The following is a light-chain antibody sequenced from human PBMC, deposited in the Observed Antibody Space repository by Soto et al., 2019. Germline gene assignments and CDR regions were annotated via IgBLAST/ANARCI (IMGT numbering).Light chain of an antibody. CDR2: DAS. CDR3: XXXXXXXPVIX. V-gene: IGKV3-11*01. J-gene: IGKJ5*01. CDR1: QSFSSY. Sequence: EIVLTQSPATLSLSPGERATLSCRASQSFSSYLAWYQQKPGQAPRLLIYDASKRATGIPARFSGRGSGTDFTLTISSLEPEDXXXXXXXXXXXXXPVIXFGQGTRLEIK.